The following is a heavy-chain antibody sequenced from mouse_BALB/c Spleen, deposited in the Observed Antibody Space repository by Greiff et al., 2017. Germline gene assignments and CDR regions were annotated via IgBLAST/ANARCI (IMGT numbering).Heavy chain of an antibody. V-gene: IGHV2-2*02. J-gene: IGHJ4*01. CDR1: GFSLTSYG. CDR3: ARNPLDDGYPMDY. Sequence: QVHVKQSGPGLVQPSQSLSITCTVSGFSLTSYGVHWVRQSPGKGLEWLGVIWSGGSTDYNAAFISRLSISKDNSKSQVFFKMNSLQANDTAIYYCARNPLDDGYPMDYWGQGTSVTVSS. CDR2: IWSGGST. D-gene: IGHD2-3*01.